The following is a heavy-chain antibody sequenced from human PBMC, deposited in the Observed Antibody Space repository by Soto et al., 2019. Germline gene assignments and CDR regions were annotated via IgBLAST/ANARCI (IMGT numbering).Heavy chain of an antibody. V-gene: IGHV4-31*03. Sequence: SETLSLTGTVSVGSISSGGDYWSWSRQHPGKGLEWIGYIYYSGSTYYNPSLKSRVTISVDTSKNQFSLKLSSVTAADTAVYSCARRSTDSYGLYVWGQGTPVTGSS. CDR3: ARRSTDSYGLYV. CDR2: IYYSGST. D-gene: IGHD2-2*01. CDR1: VGSISSGGDY. J-gene: IGHJ6*02.